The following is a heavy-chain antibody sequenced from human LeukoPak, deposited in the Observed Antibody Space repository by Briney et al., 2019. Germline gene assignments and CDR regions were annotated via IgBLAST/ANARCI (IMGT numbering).Heavy chain of an antibody. CDR3: ARPYYDSSGYYYWGNAFDI. J-gene: IGHJ3*02. Sequence: PGGSLRLSCAASGFTFSSYGMHWVRQAPGKGLEWVAVIWYDGSNKYYEDSVKGRFTISRDNSKNTLYLQMNSLRAEDTAVYYCARPYYDSSGYYYWGNAFDIWGQGTMVTVSS. V-gene: IGHV3-33*01. CDR1: GFTFSSYG. D-gene: IGHD3-22*01. CDR2: IWYDGSNK.